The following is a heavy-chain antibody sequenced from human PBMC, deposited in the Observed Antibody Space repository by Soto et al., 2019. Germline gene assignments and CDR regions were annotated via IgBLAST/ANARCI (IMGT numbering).Heavy chain of an antibody. Sequence: XESLKISCKGSGYSVTSHWISWVRQMPGKGLEWMGRIDPSDSYTNYSPSFQGRVTISTDKSITTAYLQWSSLKASDTAMYYCVRHPDHYDRDYWGQGTLVTSPQ. CDR3: VRHPDHYDRDY. J-gene: IGHJ4*02. CDR1: GYSVTSHW. CDR2: IDPSDSYT. V-gene: IGHV5-10-1*01. D-gene: IGHD3-22*01.